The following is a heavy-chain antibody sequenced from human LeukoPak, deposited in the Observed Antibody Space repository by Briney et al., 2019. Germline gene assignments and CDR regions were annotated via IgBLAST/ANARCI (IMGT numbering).Heavy chain of an antibody. CDR1: AYTFTSYG. CDR2: IIPIFGTA. D-gene: IGHD2-15*01. Sequence: SVKVSCKASAYTFTSYGISWVRQAPGQGLEWMGGIIPIFGTANYAQKFQGRVTITADESTSTAYMELSSLRSEDTAVYYCARDVVTVDDYYYGMDVWGQGTTVTVSS. CDR3: ARDVVTVDDYYYGMDV. J-gene: IGHJ6*02. V-gene: IGHV1-69*13.